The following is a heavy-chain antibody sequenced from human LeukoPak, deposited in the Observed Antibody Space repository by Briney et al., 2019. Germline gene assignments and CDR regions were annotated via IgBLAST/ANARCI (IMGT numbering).Heavy chain of an antibody. D-gene: IGHD6-13*01. CDR3: ASLFFSGPAGGSGPAAGNWFDP. CDR1: GGSFSGYY. Sequence: EPSETLSLTCAVYGGSFSGYYWSWIRQSPGKGLEWIGEINHSGSTNYNPSLKSRVTVSLDTSKNQFSLKLSSVTAADTAVYYCASLFFSGPAGGSGPAAGNWFDPWGQGTLVTVSS. CDR2: INHSGST. J-gene: IGHJ5*02. V-gene: IGHV4-34*01.